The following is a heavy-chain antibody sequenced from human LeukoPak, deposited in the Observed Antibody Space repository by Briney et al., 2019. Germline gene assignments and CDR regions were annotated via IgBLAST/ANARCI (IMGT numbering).Heavy chain of an antibody. Sequence: SETLSLTCTVSGGSISSSNYYWGWIRQPPGTGLEWIGSIYYSGDTYYNPSLKSRATISVDTSKNRFSLKLSSVTAADTAVYFCARHENIITVPTAHAFDYWGQGTLVTVSS. CDR1: GGSISSSNYY. D-gene: IGHD2/OR15-2a*01. CDR3: ARHENIITVPTAHAFDY. J-gene: IGHJ4*02. CDR2: IYYSGDT. V-gene: IGHV4-39*01.